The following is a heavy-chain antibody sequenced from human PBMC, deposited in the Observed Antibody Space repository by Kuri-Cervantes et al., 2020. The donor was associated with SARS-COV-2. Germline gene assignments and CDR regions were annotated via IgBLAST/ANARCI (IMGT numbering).Heavy chain of an antibody. Sequence: ASVKVSCKASGYTFTSYAMHWVRQAPGQRLEWMGWSNAGNGNTKYSQEFQGRVTITTDESTSTAYMELSSLRAEDTAVYYCARETIVVVPAAPTENWFDPWGQGTLVTVSS. CDR3: ARETIVVVPAAPTENWFDP. CDR2: SNAGNGNT. J-gene: IGHJ5*02. V-gene: IGHV1-3*02. CDR1: GYTFTSYA. D-gene: IGHD2-2*01.